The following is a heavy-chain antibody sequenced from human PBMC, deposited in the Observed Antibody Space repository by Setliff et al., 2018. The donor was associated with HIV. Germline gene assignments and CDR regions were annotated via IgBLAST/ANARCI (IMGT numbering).Heavy chain of an antibody. J-gene: IGHJ5*02. V-gene: IGHV1-8*03. CDR1: GYTFTSYD. Sequence: ASVKVSCKASGYTFTSYDINWVRQATGQGLEWMGWMNPNSGNTGYAQKFQGRVTITRSTSISTAYMELSSLRSEDTAVYYCARVVTGGGNWFDPWGQGTLVTVS. CDR3: ARVVTGGGNWFDP. CDR2: MNPNSGNT. D-gene: IGHD2-21*02.